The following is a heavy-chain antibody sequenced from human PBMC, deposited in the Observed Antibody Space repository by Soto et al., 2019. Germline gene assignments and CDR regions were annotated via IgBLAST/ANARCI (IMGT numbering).Heavy chain of an antibody. V-gene: IGHV1-2*04. D-gene: IGHD2-2*01. CDR1: GYTFTGYY. CDR3: ARGYCSSTSCSIGFDYYYYGMDV. J-gene: IGHJ6*02. CDR2: INPNSGGT. Sequence: ASVKVSCKASGYTFTGYYMHWVRQAPGQGLEWMGWINPNSGGTNYAQKFQGWVTMTRDTSISTAYMELSRLRSDDTAVYYCARGYCSSTSCSIGFDYYYYGMDVWGQGTTVTVSS.